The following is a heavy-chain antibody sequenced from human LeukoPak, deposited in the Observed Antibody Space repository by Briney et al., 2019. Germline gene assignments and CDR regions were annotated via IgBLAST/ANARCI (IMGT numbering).Heavy chain of an antibody. J-gene: IGHJ5*02. CDR2: IHTSRDT. CDR1: GGSLSNYY. Sequence: SETLSLTCTVSGGSLSNYYWSWIRQPAGKGLEWIGRIHTSRDTNYNPSLKSRVTISLDRSKNQFSLRLTSVTAADTAVYYCARAGAWQIDPWGQGTLVTVSS. D-gene: IGHD3-10*01. V-gene: IGHV4-4*07. CDR3: ARAGAWQIDP.